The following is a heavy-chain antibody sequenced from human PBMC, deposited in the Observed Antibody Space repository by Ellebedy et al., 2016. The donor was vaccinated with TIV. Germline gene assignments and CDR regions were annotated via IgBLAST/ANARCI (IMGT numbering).Heavy chain of an antibody. CDR2: LSGSGFST. CDR3: VRETSV. CDR1: GFTLRNYA. Sequence: GGSLRLXXAASGFTLRNYAMNWVRQAPGKGLEWVSTLSGSGFSTYYADSVKGRFTIYRDDSKNTLYLETNSLRAEDTAIYYCVRETSVWGQGTLVTVSS. J-gene: IGHJ4*02. V-gene: IGHV3-23*01.